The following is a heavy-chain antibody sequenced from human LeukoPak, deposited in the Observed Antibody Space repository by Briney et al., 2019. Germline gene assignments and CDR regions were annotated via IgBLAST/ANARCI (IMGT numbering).Heavy chain of an antibody. CDR3: ARSIIIVPNTSYYYYYMDV. Sequence: ASVKVSCKASGYTFINHAIHWVRQAPGQRLEWMGWINIGNGNTKYSQKFQARVTITRDTSASTAYMELSSLRSEDTAVYYCARSIIIVPNTSYYYYYMDVWGQGTTVTVSS. J-gene: IGHJ6*02. V-gene: IGHV1-3*04. D-gene: IGHD2/OR15-2a*01. CDR1: GYTFINHA. CDR2: INIGNGNT.